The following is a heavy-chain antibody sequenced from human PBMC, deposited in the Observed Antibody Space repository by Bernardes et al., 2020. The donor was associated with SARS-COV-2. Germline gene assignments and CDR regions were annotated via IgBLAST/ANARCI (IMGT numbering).Heavy chain of an antibody. Sequence: SETLSLTCDVYGPPFNTYYRTWIRQSPGKGLEWIGDIRHGGTSNYNPALGNRITLSLDTSKTQFSLTLTSVTAADTAIYYCAKSSIPPKLALVPGAIQSYYYGLDVWGQGTTVIVSS. J-gene: IGHJ6*02. CDR2: IRHGGTS. D-gene: IGHD2-2*01. CDR3: AKSSIPPKLALVPGAIQSYYYGLDV. V-gene: IGHV4-34*01. CDR1: GPPFNTYY.